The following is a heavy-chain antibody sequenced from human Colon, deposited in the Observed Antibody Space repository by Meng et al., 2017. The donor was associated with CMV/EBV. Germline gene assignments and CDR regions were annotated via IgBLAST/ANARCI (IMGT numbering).Heavy chain of an antibody. J-gene: IGHJ4*02. D-gene: IGHD2-21*01. V-gene: IGHV3-23*01. CDR1: GFAFSSYA. CDR2: IIGNGGGT. CDR3: AKSTVGDYSYFDS. Sequence: GESLKISCAASGFAFSSYAMTWVRQPPGEGLEWVSRIIGNGGGTNYADSVKGRFTISRDNSKNTLYLQMSSLRAEDSAVYYCAKSTVGDYSYFDSWGQGTLVTVSS.